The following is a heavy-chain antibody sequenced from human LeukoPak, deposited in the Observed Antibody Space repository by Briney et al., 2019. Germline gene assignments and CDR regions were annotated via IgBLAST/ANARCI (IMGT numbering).Heavy chain of an antibody. V-gene: IGHV4-34*01. J-gene: IGHJ4*02. CDR1: GGSFSGYY. Sequence: SETLSLTCAVYGGSFSGYYWSWIRQPPGKGLEWIGEINHSGSTNYNPSLKSRVTISVDTSKNQFSLKLSSVTAADTAVYYCARGLQWLAPRFDYWGQGTLVTVSS. D-gene: IGHD6-19*01. CDR2: INHSGST. CDR3: ARGLQWLAPRFDY.